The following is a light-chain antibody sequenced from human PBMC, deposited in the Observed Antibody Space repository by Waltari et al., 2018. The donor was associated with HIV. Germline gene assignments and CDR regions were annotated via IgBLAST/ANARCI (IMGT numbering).Light chain of an antibody. J-gene: IGLJ1*01. CDR3: QVWDTSSDHVDYV. V-gene: IGLV3-21*02. CDR2: DDS. CDR1: NIGSRS. Sequence: SFVLTQPPSVSVAPGQTATISCGASNIGSRSVHLHQLKPGQAPVLVVYDDSDRPSGIPERFSGSNSGNTATLTISRVEAGDEADYFCQVWDTSSDHVDYVFGTGTKVTVL.